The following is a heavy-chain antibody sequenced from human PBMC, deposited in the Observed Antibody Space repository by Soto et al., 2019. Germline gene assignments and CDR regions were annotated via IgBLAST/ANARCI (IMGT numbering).Heavy chain of an antibody. CDR3: ARDDSGYAYLDY. CDR2: NYYRSKWYY. CDR1: GDSVSSNSAA. D-gene: IGHD5-12*01. J-gene: IGHJ4*02. V-gene: IGHV6-1*01. Sequence: QVQLQKSGPGLVKPSQTLSLTCASSGDSVSSNSAAWNWIRQSPSRGLEWLGRNYYRSKWYYDYAVAVKCRISIHPDTSNNPLSLQMKAVAPEDTAVYYCARDDSGYAYLDYWDQGTLVTVSS.